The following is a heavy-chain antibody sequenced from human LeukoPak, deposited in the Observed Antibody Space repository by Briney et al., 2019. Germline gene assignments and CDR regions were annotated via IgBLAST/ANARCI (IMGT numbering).Heavy chain of an antibody. CDR3: ARVLLSNYDFWSGYSNWFDP. CDR1: GGSISSYY. CDR2: IYYSGST. J-gene: IGHJ5*02. D-gene: IGHD3-3*01. V-gene: IGHV4-59*01. Sequence: SETLSLTCTVSGGSISSYYWSWIRQPPGKGLEWIGYIYYSGSTNYNPSLKSRVTISVDTSKNQFSLKLSSVTAADAAVYYCARVLLSNYDFWSGYSNWFDPWGQGTLVTVSS.